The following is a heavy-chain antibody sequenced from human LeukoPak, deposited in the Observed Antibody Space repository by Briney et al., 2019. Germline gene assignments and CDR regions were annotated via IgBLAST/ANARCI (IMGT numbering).Heavy chain of an antibody. CDR2: SGGST. Sequence: SGGSTYYADSVKGRFTISRDNSKNTLYLQMNSLRAEDTAVYYCARDRNYDILTGYSSGMDVWGQGTTVTVSS. V-gene: IGHV3-66*01. D-gene: IGHD3-9*01. J-gene: IGHJ6*02. CDR3: ARDRNYDILTGYSSGMDV.